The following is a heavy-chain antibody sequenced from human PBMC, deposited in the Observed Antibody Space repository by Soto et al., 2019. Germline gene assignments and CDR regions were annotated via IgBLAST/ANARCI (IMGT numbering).Heavy chain of an antibody. Sequence: SDTLSLTCTISGCFISSSNYYGDWLRQPPGRGLEWIGTIYYSGSTYYNPSLKSRVTISEDTSKNQFSLKLSSVTAADTAVYYCARQNYGASFYYYGLDVWGQGT. CDR3: ARQNYGASFYYYGLDV. CDR1: GCFISSSNYY. D-gene: IGHD4-17*01. CDR2: IYYSGST. J-gene: IGHJ6*02. V-gene: IGHV4-39*01.